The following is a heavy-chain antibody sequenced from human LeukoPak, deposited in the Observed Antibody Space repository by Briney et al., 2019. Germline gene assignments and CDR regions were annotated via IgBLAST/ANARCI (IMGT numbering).Heavy chain of an antibody. J-gene: IGHJ3*02. D-gene: IGHD3-10*01. Sequence: GASVKVSCKASGYTFIAYYMFWVRQAPGQGLEWMGWINPNSGATGHAQKFQDRVTMTRDTSMSTSYMKVTGLRSDDTAVYYCARVGRNYYGSGTNGAFDIWGQGTMVTVSS. CDR3: ARVGRNYYGSGTNGAFDI. V-gene: IGHV1-2*02. CDR1: GYTFIAYY. CDR2: INPNSGAT.